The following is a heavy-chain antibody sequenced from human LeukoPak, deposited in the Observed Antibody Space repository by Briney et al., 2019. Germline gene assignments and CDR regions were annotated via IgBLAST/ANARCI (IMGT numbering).Heavy chain of an antibody. V-gene: IGHV4-61*02. CDR3: ARSPNYGSAKLLFKRLVTMDV. J-gene: IGHJ6*02. CDR2: IYDSVST. D-gene: IGHD3-10*01. CDR1: GASISSGRFY. Sequence: SETLSLTCTVSGASISSGRFYWYWIRQPAGKGLEWIGRIYDSVSTSYNPSLKSRVTISVDTSKNQFSLKLSSVTAADTAVYYCARSPNYGSAKLLFKRLVTMDVWGQGTTVTVSS.